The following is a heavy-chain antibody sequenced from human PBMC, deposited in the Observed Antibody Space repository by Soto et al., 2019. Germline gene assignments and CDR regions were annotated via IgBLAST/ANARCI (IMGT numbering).Heavy chain of an antibody. CDR3: ARDLWVEPELYYYGMDV. J-gene: IGHJ6*02. D-gene: IGHD1-1*01. CDR1: GDSIGTTHSY. V-gene: IGHV4-39*02. CDR2: IHYSGST. Sequence: SETLSLTCTVSGDSIGTTHSYWAWIRQSPGKGLEWIGNIHYSGSTYYMPSLRSRVTLSVDTSKNQFSLRLTSVTAADTAVYYCARDLWVEPELYYYGMDVWGQGTTVTVSS.